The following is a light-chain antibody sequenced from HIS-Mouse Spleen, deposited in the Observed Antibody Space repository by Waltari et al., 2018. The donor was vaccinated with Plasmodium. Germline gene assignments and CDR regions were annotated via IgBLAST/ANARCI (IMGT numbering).Light chain of an antibody. J-gene: IGLJ3*02. Sequence: SYELTQPSPVSVSPGQTARITCSGDVLAKKYARWFQQKPGQAPVLVIYKASERPSGIPERFSGSSSGTTVTLTISGAQVEDEADYYCYSAADNNRVFGGGTKLTVL. CDR1: VLAKKY. CDR3: YSAADNNRV. CDR2: KAS. V-gene: IGLV3-27*01.